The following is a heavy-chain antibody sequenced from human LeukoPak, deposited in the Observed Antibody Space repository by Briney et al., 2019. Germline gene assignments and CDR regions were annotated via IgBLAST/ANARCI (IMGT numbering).Heavy chain of an antibody. CDR3: ASGLRYTDY. V-gene: IGHV4-39*07. CDR2: IYYSGST. D-gene: IGHD3-9*01. CDR1: GGSISSSSYY. J-gene: IGHJ4*02. Sequence: SETLSLTCTVSGGSISSSSYYWGWIRQPPGKGLEWIGSIYYSGSTYYSPSLKSRVTISVDTSKNQFSLKLSSVTAADTAVYYCASGLRYTDYWGQVTLVTVSS.